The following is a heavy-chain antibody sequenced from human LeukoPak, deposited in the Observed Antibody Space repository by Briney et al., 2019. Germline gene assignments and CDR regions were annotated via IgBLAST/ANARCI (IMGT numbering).Heavy chain of an antibody. CDR1: GGSISSGGYY. D-gene: IGHD3-22*01. CDR3: AREFNGYYDSSGYYAFDY. V-gene: IGHV4-61*08. CDR2: INHSGST. Sequence: SETLSLTCTVSGGSISSGGYYWSWIRQPPGKGLEWIGEINHSGSTNYNPSLKSRVTISVDTSKNQFSLKLSSVTAADTAVYYCAREFNGYYDSSGYYAFDYWGQGTLVTVSS. J-gene: IGHJ4*02.